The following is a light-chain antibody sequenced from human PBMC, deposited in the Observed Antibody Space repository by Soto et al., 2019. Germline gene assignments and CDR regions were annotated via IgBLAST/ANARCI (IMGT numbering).Light chain of an antibody. CDR1: QSIRNF. J-gene: IGKJ4*01. Sequence: DIQMTQSAFSLSASVGDRVTITCRASQSIRNFLNWYQQKPGKAPEPLIYAASSLQSGVPARFRGSGSGPDFTLNISSLQPEEFATYYGQQILITLRTFGGGTKVEI. V-gene: IGKV1-39*01. CDR3: QQILITLRT. CDR2: AAS.